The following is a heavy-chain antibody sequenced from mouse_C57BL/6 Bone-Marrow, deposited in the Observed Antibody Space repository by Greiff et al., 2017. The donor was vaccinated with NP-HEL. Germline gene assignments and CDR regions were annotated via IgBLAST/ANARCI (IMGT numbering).Heavy chain of an antibody. CDR1: GYTFTSYW. V-gene: IGHV1-69*01. J-gene: IGHJ2*01. CDR3: ATRQLRLYYFDY. CDR2: IDPSDSYT. D-gene: IGHD3-2*02. Sequence: VQLQQPGAELVMPGASVKLSCKASGYTFTSYWMHWVKQRPGQGLEWIGEIDPSDSYTNYNQKFKGKSTLTVDKSSSTAYMQLSSLTSEDSAVYYCATRQLRLYYFDYWGQGTTLTVSS.